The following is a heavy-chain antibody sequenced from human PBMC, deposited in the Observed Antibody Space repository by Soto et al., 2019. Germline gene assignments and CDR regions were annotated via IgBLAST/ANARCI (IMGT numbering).Heavy chain of an antibody. CDR2: ISGSGGST. CDR3: AKITYYYDSSGSAAHDY. V-gene: IGHV3-23*01. CDR1: GFTFSSYA. Sequence: EVQLLESGGGLVQPGGSLRLSCAASGFTFSSYAMSWVRQAPGKGLEWVSAISGSGGSTYYADSVKGRFTISRDNSKNTLYLQMNSLRAEDTAVYYCAKITYYYDSSGSAAHDYWGQGTLVTVSS. J-gene: IGHJ4*02. D-gene: IGHD3-22*01.